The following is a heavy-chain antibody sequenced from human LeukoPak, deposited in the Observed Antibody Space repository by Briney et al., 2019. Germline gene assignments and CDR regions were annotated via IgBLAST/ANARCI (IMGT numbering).Heavy chain of an antibody. CDR2: INPSGGST. D-gene: IGHD1-7*01. V-gene: IGHV1-46*01. CDR3: ARALTGTTSIFDY. Sequence: ASVKVSCKASGYTFTSYFMHWVRQAPGQGLEWMAIINPSGGSTSYAQKFQGRVTITTDESTSTAYMELSSLRSEDTAVYYCARALTGTTSIFDYWGQGTLVTVSS. CDR1: GYTFTSYF. J-gene: IGHJ4*02.